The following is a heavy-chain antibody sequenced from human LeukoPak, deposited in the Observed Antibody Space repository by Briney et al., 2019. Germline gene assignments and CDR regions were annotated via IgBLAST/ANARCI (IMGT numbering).Heavy chain of an antibody. CDR2: ISSRTSYI. D-gene: IGHD3-22*01. CDR3: AKRPYYYDSSGWELSYFDY. CDR1: GFTFRIYG. V-gene: IGHV3-21*01. Sequence: GGSLRLSCAASGFTFRIYGILWVRQSPGEGREGVSSISSRTSYIYYVTSVKGRFTISRDNAKNSLFMQMNSLRAEDTAVYYCAKRPYYYDSSGWELSYFDYWGQGTLVTVSS. J-gene: IGHJ4*02.